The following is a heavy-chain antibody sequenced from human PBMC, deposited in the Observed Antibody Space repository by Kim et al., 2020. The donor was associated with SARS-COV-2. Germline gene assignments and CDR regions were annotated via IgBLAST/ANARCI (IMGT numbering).Heavy chain of an antibody. D-gene: IGHD3-3*01. CDR2: INTNTGNP. CDR3: ARDQRLTTIFGVVIVGPDYFDY. J-gene: IGHJ4*02. Sequence: ASVKVSCKASGYTFTSYAMNWVRQAPGQGLEWMGWINTNTGNPTYAQGFTGRFFFSLDTSVSTAYLQISSLKAEDTAVYYCARDQRLTTIFGVVIVGPDYFDYWGQGTLVTVSS. V-gene: IGHV7-4-1*02. CDR1: GYTFTSYA.